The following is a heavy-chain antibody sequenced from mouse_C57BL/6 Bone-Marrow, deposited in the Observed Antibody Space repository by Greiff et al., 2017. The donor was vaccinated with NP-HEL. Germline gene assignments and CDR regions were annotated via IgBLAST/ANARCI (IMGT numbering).Heavy chain of an antibody. Sequence: QVQLQQSGPELVKPGASVKISCKASGYAFSSSWMNWVKQRPGKGLEWIGRIYPGDGDTNYNGKFKGKATLTADKSSSTAYMQLSSLTSEDSAVYFCARSGPSAWFAYWGQGTLVTVSA. CDR1: GYAFSSSW. V-gene: IGHV1-82*01. D-gene: IGHD3-1*01. J-gene: IGHJ3*01. CDR3: ARSGPSAWFAY. CDR2: IYPGDGDT.